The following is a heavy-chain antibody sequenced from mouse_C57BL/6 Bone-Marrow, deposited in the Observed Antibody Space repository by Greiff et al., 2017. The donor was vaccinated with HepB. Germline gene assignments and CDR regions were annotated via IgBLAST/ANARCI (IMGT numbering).Heavy chain of an antibody. Sequence: EVKVEESGPGLVKPSQSLSLTCSVTGYSITSGYYWNWIRQFPGNKLEWMGYISYDGSNNYNPSLKNRISITRDTSKNQFFLKLNSVTTEDTATYYCAIPWYFDVWGTGTTVTVSS. CDR3: AIPWYFDV. J-gene: IGHJ1*03. V-gene: IGHV3-6*01. CDR2: ISYDGSN. CDR1: GYSITSGYY.